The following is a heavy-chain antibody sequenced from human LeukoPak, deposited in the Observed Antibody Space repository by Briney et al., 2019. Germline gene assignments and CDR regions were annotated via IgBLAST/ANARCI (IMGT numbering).Heavy chain of an antibody. J-gene: IGHJ4*02. V-gene: IGHV3-11*01. CDR2: ISSSGITI. Sequence: SGGSLRLSCAAPGFTFSDYYMTWIRQAPGKGLEWVSYISSSGITIYYADSVKGRFTITRDNAKNSLSLQMHSLRAEDTAVYYCATDHYGSGYGSAFDFWGQGTLVTVSS. CDR3: ATDHYGSGYGSAFDF. CDR1: GFTFSDYY. D-gene: IGHD3-10*01.